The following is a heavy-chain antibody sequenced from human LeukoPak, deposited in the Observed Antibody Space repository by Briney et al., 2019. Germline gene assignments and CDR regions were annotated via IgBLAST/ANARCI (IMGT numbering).Heavy chain of an antibody. J-gene: IGHJ4*02. CDR3: AKDPYSGSYYDY. V-gene: IGHV3-23*01. Sequence: GGSLRLSCAASGFTFSDYYMSWIRQAPGKGLEWISAISGSGGSTYYADSVKGRFTISRDNSKNTLYLQMNSLRAEDTAVYYCAKDPYSGSYYDYWGQGTLVTVSS. CDR1: GFTFSDYY. D-gene: IGHD1-26*01. CDR2: ISGSGGST.